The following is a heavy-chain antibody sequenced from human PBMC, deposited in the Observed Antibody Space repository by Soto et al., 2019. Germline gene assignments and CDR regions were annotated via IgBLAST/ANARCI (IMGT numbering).Heavy chain of an antibody. Sequence: QITLKESGPTLVKPTQTLTLTCTFSGFSLSTSGVGVGWIRQPPGKALEWLALIYWDADKSYSPSLKSRLTITKDTSKNQVVLTMTNMDPVDTATYYCAHRAASTIFGVVIRYFQHCGQGTLVTVSS. J-gene: IGHJ1*01. V-gene: IGHV2-5*02. CDR1: GFSLSTSGVG. D-gene: IGHD3-3*01. CDR3: AHRAASTIFGVVIRYFQH. CDR2: IYWDADK.